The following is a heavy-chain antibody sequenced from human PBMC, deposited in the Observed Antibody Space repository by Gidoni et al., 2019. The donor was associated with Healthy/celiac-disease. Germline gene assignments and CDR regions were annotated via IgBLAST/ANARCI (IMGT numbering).Heavy chain of an antibody. J-gene: IGHJ4*02. CDR1: GFTFGDYA. CDR2: IRSKAYGGTT. D-gene: IGHD3-10*01. CDR3: TRVRYYYGSGSYTSYYFDY. V-gene: IGHV3-49*03. Sequence: EVQLVESGGGLVQPGRSLRLSCTASGFTFGDYAMSWFRQAPGKGLEWVGFIRSKAYGGTTEYAASVKGRFTISRDDSKSIAYLQMNSLKTEDTAVYYCTRVRYYYGSGSYTSYYFDYWGQGTLVTVSS.